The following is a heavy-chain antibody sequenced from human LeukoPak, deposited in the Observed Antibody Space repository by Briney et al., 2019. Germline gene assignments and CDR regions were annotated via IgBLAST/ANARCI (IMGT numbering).Heavy chain of an antibody. CDR1: GFTFSSYW. D-gene: IGHD2-2*01. V-gene: IGHV3-7*03. CDR3: AKTLGYCSSTSCYPLFQH. Sequence: PGGSLRLSCAASGFTFSSYWMSWVRQAPGKGLEWVANIKQDGSEKYYVDSVKGRFTISRDNAKNSLYLQMNSLRAEDTAVYYCAKTLGYCSSTSCYPLFQHWGQGTLVTVSS. J-gene: IGHJ1*01. CDR2: IKQDGSEK.